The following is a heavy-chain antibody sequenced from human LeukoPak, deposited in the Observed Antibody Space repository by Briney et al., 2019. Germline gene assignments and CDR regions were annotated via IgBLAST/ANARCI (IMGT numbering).Heavy chain of an antibody. D-gene: IGHD3-9*01. CDR1: GYTFTTYA. CDR3: ARDRDHFEWLLMDYYYCMDV. Sequence: ASVKVSCKASGYTFTTYAMHWVRQAPGQRLEWMGWINAGNGNTKYSQKFQGRVTITRDTSASTAYMEMTSLRAGNRAGYYCARDRDHFEWLLMDYYYCMDVWGKGTTVTVSS. J-gene: IGHJ6*04. CDR2: INAGNGNT. V-gene: IGHV1-3*01.